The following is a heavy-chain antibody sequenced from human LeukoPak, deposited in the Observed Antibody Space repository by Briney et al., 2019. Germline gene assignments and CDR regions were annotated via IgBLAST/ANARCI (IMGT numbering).Heavy chain of an antibody. J-gene: IGHJ6*03. CDR2: IYTSGST. CDR3: ARVGYYDSSGYRGYYYYYYMDV. CDR1: GGSISSGSYY. V-gene: IGHV4-61*02. D-gene: IGHD3-22*01. Sequence: SETLSLTCTVSGGSISSGSYYRSWIRQPAGKGLEWIGRIYTSGSTNYNPSLKSRVTISVDTSKNQFSLKLSSVTAADTAVYYCARVGYYDSSGYRGYYYYYYMDVWGKGTTVTVSS.